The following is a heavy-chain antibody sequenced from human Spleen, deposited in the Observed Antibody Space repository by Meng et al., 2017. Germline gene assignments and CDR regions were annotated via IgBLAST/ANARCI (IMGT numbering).Heavy chain of an antibody. V-gene: IGHV1-2*06. CDR1: GYNFPDYY. J-gene: IGHJ3*02. Sequence: ASVKVSCKPSGYNFPDYYIHWVRRAPGQGLEWMGRINPKSGDTHYAQKFQARVTMTGDTSISTAYMELSGLRSDDTAVYYCARESRDGYTFDAFDIWGQGTLVTVSS. CDR3: ARESRDGYTFDAFDI. CDR2: INPKSGDT. D-gene: IGHD5-24*01.